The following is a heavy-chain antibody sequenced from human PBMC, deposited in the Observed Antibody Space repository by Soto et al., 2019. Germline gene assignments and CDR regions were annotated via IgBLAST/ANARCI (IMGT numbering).Heavy chain of an antibody. CDR3: ARGPITMVRGVIITNYYYYYYGMDV. V-gene: IGHV4-34*01. Sequence: SETLSLTCAVYGGSFSGYYWSWIRQPPGKGLEWIGEINHSRSTNYNPSLKSRVTISVDTSKNQFSLKLSSVTAADTAVYYCARGPITMVRGVIITNYYYYYYGMDVWGQVTTVTVSS. J-gene: IGHJ6*02. D-gene: IGHD3-10*01. CDR1: GGSFSGYY. CDR2: INHSRST.